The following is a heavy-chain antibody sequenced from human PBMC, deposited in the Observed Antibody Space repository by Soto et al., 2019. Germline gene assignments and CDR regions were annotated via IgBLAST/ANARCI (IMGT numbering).Heavy chain of an antibody. CDR2: IYSGGST. CDR1: GFTVSSNY. V-gene: IGHV3-66*01. D-gene: IGHD2-15*01. Sequence: GGSLRLSCAASGFTVSSNYMSWVRQAPGKGLEWVSVIYSGGSTYYADSVKGRFTISRDNSKNTLYLQMNSLRAEDTAVYYCARAQRGYTVVTNFDYWGQGTLVTVSS. J-gene: IGHJ4*02. CDR3: ARAQRGYTVVTNFDY.